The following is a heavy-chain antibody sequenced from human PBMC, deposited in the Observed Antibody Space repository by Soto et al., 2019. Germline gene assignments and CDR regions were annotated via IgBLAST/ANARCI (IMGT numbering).Heavy chain of an antibody. D-gene: IGHD2-15*01. CDR3: ARHRPSSYYDYMDV. V-gene: IGHV4-59*08. J-gene: IGHJ6*03. CDR1: GGSISSYY. CDR2: IYYSGST. Sequence: SETLSLTGTVSGGSISSYYWSWFRQPPGKGLEWIGYIYYSGSTNYNPPLRSRVTISVDTSKNQFPLKLSSVTAADTAVYYCARHRPSSYYDYMDVWGKGTTVTVS.